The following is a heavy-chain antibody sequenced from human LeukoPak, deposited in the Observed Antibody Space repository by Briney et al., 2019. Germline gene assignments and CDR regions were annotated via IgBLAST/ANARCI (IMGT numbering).Heavy chain of an antibody. CDR1: GGSFSGYY. D-gene: IGHD6-19*01. J-gene: IGHJ5*02. CDR2: INHSGST. Sequence: SETLSLTCAVYGGSFSGYYWSWIRQPPGKGLEWIGEINHSGSTNYNPSLKSRVTISVDTSKNQFSLKLSSVTAADTAVYYCARPAGYSSGWYWFDPWGQGTLVTVSS. CDR3: ARPAGYSSGWYWFDP. V-gene: IGHV4-34*01.